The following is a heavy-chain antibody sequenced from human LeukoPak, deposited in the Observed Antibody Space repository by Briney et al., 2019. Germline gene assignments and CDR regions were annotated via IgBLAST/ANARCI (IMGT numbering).Heavy chain of an antibody. Sequence: GRSLRLSCAASGFTFSSHSMNWVRQAPGKGLEWLSFISSSSSYIYYADSVKGRFTISRDNAKNSLYLQMNSLRAEDTAVYYCAREENDSSGYSFRYWGQGTLVTVSS. J-gene: IGHJ4*02. CDR1: GFTFSSHS. D-gene: IGHD3-22*01. CDR3: AREENDSSGYSFRY. CDR2: ISSSSSYI. V-gene: IGHV3-21*01.